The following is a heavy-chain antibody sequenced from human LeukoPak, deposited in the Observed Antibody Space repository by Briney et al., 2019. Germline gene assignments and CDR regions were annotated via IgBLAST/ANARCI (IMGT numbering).Heavy chain of an antibody. D-gene: IGHD3-10*01. CDR3: ARTNYYGSGSYAFDI. Sequence: APVKLSCKASGYTFTSYGISWVRQAPGQGLEWMGWISAYNGNTNYAQKLQGRVTMTTDTSTSTAYMELRSLRSDDTAVYYCARTNYYGSGSYAFDIWGQGTMVTVSS. J-gene: IGHJ3*02. V-gene: IGHV1-18*01. CDR2: ISAYNGNT. CDR1: GYTFTSYG.